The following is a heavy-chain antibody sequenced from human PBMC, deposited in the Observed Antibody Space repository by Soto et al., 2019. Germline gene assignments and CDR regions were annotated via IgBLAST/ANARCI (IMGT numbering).Heavy chain of an antibody. V-gene: IGHV6-1*01. D-gene: IGHD4-4*01. CDR3: ARDHSGVILQPGPFDY. CDR2: TYYRSKWYN. J-gene: IGHJ4*02. Sequence: PSQTLSLSCAISGDSVSSNSAAWNWIRQSPSRGLEWLGRTYYRSKWYNDYAVSVKSRITFNPDTSKNQFSLQLNSVTPEDTAVYYCARDHSGVILQPGPFDYWGQGTLVTVSS. CDR1: GDSVSSNSAA.